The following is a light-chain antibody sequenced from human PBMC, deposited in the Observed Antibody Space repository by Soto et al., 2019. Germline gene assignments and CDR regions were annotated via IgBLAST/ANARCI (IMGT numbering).Light chain of an antibody. CDR2: DVS. CDR1: QSISWW. CDR3: QQYNDYPRT. V-gene: IGKV1-5*01. Sequence: DIQMTQSPSTLSASVGDRVTITCRASQSISWWLAWYQQKPGKAPNLLIYDVSTLQSGVPSRFSGSGSGTEFTLTISRLQPDDFATYSCQQYNDYPRTFGQGTKVEIK. J-gene: IGKJ1*01.